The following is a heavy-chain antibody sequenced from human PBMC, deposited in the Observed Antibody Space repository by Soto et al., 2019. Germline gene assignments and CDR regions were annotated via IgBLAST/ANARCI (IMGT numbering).Heavy chain of an antibody. Sequence: EVQLVESGGGLVQPGGSPRLSCAASGFTFSSYWMHWVRQVPGKGLVWVSRLNYDGSTTTYADSVTGRFTISRDNARNTLYLQMNSLRAEDTAVYYCARAGTGWYWFDPWGQGTLVTVSS. V-gene: IGHV3-74*03. CDR3: ARAGTGWYWFDP. CDR1: GFTFSSYW. D-gene: IGHD6-19*01. CDR2: LNYDGSTT. J-gene: IGHJ5*02.